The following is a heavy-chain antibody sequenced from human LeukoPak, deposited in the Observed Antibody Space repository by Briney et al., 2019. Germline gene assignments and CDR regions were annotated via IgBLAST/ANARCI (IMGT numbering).Heavy chain of an antibody. CDR3: ARDLSGITMVRGSYYFDY. Sequence: PGGSLRLSCAASGFTFSSYSMNWVRQAPGKGLEWVSSISSSSSYIYYADSVKGRFTISRDNAKNSLYLQMNSLRAEDTAVYYCARDLSGITMVRGSYYFDYWGQGTLVTVSS. D-gene: IGHD3-10*01. CDR2: ISSSSSYI. CDR1: GFTFSSYS. V-gene: IGHV3-21*04. J-gene: IGHJ4*02.